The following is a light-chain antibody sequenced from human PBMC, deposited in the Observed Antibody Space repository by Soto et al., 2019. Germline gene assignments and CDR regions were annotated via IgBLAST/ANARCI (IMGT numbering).Light chain of an antibody. J-gene: IGKJ4*01. Sequence: EIVLTQSPGTLSLSPGERVTLSCRASQSISNNNLAWYQQQPGQAPRLLIYGASTRATDIPDKFSGSGSGTDFTLTISRLEPEDFAVYYCHQYGSSEVTFGGGTKVQIK. CDR2: GAS. CDR1: QSISNNN. CDR3: HQYGSSEVT. V-gene: IGKV3-20*01.